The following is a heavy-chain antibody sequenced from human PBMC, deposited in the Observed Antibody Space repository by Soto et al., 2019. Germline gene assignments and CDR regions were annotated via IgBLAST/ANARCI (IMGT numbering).Heavy chain of an antibody. J-gene: IGHJ3*02. CDR1: GFTFGDYA. D-gene: IGHD2-21*02. V-gene: IGHV3-49*03. CDR3: TRGGIVGVTATPGMEAFDI. Sequence: GGSLRLSCTASGFTFGDYAMSWFRQAPGKGMEWVGFIRSKAYGGPTEYAASVKGRFTISRADSTSIAYLQLNSLKTEATAVYYCTRGGIVGVTATPGMEAFDIWGQGTMVTVSS. CDR2: IRSKAYGGPT.